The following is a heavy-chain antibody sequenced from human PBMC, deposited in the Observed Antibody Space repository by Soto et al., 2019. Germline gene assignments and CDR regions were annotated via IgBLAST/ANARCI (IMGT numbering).Heavy chain of an antibody. Sequence: QVQLQQWGAGLLKPSETLSLTCAVYGGSFSGYYWSWVRQPPGKGLEWIGEINHSGNTNYNPSLKSRVTISVDTSKNQFSLKLSSVTVADTAVYYCARTSRFDYWGQGTLVTVSS. CDR1: GGSFSGYY. J-gene: IGHJ4*02. CDR3: ARTSRFDY. D-gene: IGHD6-6*01. V-gene: IGHV4-34*01. CDR2: INHSGNT.